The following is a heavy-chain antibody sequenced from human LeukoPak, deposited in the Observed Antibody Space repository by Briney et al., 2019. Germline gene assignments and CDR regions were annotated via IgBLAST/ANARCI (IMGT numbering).Heavy chain of an antibody. J-gene: IGHJ6*03. Sequence: GGSLRLSCAASGFTFNTYAMNWVRQAPGKGLEWVSAISGSDDDTYYADSVKGRFTISRDNSKNTLYLQMNSLRAEDTAVYYCAKSFYYYYYMDVWGRGTTVTVSS. CDR1: GFTFNTYA. CDR3: AKSFYYYYYMDV. CDR2: ISGSDDDT. V-gene: IGHV3-23*01.